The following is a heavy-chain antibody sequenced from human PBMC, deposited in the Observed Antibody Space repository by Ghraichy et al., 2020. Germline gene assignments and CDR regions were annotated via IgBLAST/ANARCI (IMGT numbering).Heavy chain of an antibody. V-gene: IGHV4-39*01. CDR2: IYYSGST. J-gene: IGHJ3*02. D-gene: IGHD2-2*01. Sequence: SETLSLTCTVSGGSISSSSYYWGWIRQPPGKGLEWIGSIYYSGSTYYNPSLKSRVTISVDTSKNQFSLKLSSVTAADTAVYYCASTSRRRRDDAFDIWGQGTMVTVSS. CDR3: ASTSRRRRDDAFDI. CDR1: GGSISSSSYY.